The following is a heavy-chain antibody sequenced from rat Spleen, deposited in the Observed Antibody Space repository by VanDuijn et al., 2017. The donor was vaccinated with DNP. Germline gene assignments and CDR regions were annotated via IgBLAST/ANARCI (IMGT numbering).Heavy chain of an antibody. CDR3: TIDSYNSPFAY. J-gene: IGHJ3*01. Sequence: EVQLVESGGGLVQPGRSMKLSCVASGFTFSDYGMAWVRQAPTKGLEWVATITHGAGSTYYRDSVKGRFTISRDNANSTLYLQMDSLRSEDSATYYCTIDSYNSPFAYWGQGALVTVSS. V-gene: IGHV5-20*01. CDR1: GFTFSDYG. CDR2: ITHGAGST. D-gene: IGHD1-5*01.